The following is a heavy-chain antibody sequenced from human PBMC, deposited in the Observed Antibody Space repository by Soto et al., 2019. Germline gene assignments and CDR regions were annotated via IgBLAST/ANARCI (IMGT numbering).Heavy chain of an antibody. Sequence: GGSLRLSCAASGFTLSSYAMSWVRQAPGKGLEWVSGVRGSGGITYYADSVKGRFTISRDNSKNTLYLQMNSLRAEDTAVYYCAKSFYDILTGYSHRPSFDFWGQATLVTVSS. D-gene: IGHD3-9*01. CDR1: GFTLSSYA. CDR3: AKSFYDILTGYSHRPSFDF. V-gene: IGHV3-23*01. CDR2: VRGSGGIT. J-gene: IGHJ4*02.